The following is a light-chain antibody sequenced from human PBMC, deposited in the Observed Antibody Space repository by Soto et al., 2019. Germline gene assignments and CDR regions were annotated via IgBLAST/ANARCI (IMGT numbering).Light chain of an antibody. CDR2: DVS. V-gene: IGLV2-14*03. J-gene: IGLJ1*01. CDR3: SAFTGTPYA. Sequence: QSVLTQPASVSGSPGQSITISCTGTSSDVGGNKYVSWYQHYPGKAPKLMICDVSNRPSGVSNRFSGSKSGNTASLTISGPQAEDGADYSCSAFTGTPYASGTGPKVTVL. CDR1: SSDVGGNKY.